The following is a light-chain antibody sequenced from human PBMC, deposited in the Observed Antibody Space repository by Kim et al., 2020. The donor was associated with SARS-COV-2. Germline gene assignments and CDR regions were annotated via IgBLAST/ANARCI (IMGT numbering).Light chain of an antibody. CDR1: QDINSN. Sequence: IQLTQSPSSLSASVGDTVTITCRASQDINSNLAWYQQRPGKAPNLLIYSAFTLHSGVPSRFSGSGSGTDFTLTITSLQPEDFATYHCQQHHSFPLTFGGGTKVDIK. V-gene: IGKV1-9*01. CDR2: SAF. CDR3: QQHHSFPLT. J-gene: IGKJ4*01.